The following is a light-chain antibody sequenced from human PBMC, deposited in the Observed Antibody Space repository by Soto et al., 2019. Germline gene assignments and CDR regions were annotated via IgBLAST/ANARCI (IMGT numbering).Light chain of an antibody. CDR3: QQYGSSPTT. CDR2: GAS. CDR1: QSVSSSY. Sequence: EILLTQSPGPLSLSPGERATLPCRASQSVSSSYLAWYQQKPGQAPRLLIYGASSRATGIPDRFSGSGSGTDFTLTISRLEPEDFAVYYCQQYGSSPTTFGQGTKVDIK. V-gene: IGKV3-20*01. J-gene: IGKJ1*01.